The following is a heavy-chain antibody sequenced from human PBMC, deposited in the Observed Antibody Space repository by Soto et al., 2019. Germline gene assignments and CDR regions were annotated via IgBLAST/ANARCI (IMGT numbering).Heavy chain of an antibody. CDR1: GFTFSSYG. CDR2: ISYDGSNK. CDR3: AKGGGSYNFDY. D-gene: IGHD1-26*01. Sequence: QVQLVESGGGVVQPGRSLRLSCAASGFTFSSYGMHWVRQAPGKGLEWVAVISYDGSNKYYADSVKGRFTISRDNSKNTLYLQMNSLRAEDTAVYYCAKGGGSYNFDYWGQGTLVTVSS. V-gene: IGHV3-30*18. J-gene: IGHJ4*02.